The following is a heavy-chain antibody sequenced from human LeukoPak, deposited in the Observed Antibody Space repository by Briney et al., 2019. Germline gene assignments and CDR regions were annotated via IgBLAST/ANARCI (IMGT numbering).Heavy chain of an antibody. Sequence: GGSLRLSCVASGFTFSSHGMHWVRQAPGKGLEWVAVISYDGSNKYYADSVKGRFTISRDNSKNTLYLQMNSLRAEDTAVYYCAKVGQQLYPYYYYYYMDVWGKGTTVTVSS. J-gene: IGHJ6*03. CDR2: ISYDGSNK. CDR1: GFTFSSHG. D-gene: IGHD6-13*01. CDR3: AKVGQQLYPYYYYYYMDV. V-gene: IGHV3-30*18.